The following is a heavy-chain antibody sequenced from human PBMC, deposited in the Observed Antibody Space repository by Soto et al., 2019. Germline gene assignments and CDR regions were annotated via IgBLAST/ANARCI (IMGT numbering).Heavy chain of an antibody. V-gene: IGHV5-51*01. Sequence: PGESLKISCKGSGYSFTSYWIGWVRQMPGKGLEWMGIIYPGDSDTRYSPSFQGQVTISADKSISTAYLQWSSLKASDTAMYYCARIAAADTSYYYYYYMDVWGKGTTVTVS. CDR1: GYSFTSYW. D-gene: IGHD6-13*01. CDR3: ARIAAADTSYYYYYYMDV. J-gene: IGHJ6*03. CDR2: IYPGDSDT.